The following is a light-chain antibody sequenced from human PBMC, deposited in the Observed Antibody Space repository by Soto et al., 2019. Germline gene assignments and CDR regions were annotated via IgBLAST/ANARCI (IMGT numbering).Light chain of an antibody. J-gene: IGKJ2*03. CDR2: KAS. CDR3: QQYNTYSS. Sequence: DIPMTQSPPTLSASVGDTVTITCRASQYISSWLAWYQQKPGKAPNLLIYKASTLESGVPSRFSGSGSGTEFTLTISSLQPDDFASYYCQQYNTYSSFGQGTKLEIK. CDR1: QYISSW. V-gene: IGKV1-5*03.